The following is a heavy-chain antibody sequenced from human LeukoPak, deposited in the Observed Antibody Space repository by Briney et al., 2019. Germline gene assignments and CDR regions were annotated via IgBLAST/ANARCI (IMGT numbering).Heavy chain of an antibody. Sequence: ALVKVSCKVSGYTLTELSMHWVRQAPGKGLEWMGGIMPIFGTANYAQKFQGRVTIPADKSTSTAYMELSSLRSEDTAVYYCARGGSDCTNGVCYLTIFDYWGQGTLVTVSS. V-gene: IGHV1-69*06. CDR1: GYTLTELS. CDR2: IMPIFGTA. CDR3: ARGGSDCTNGVCYLTIFDY. D-gene: IGHD2-8*01. J-gene: IGHJ4*02.